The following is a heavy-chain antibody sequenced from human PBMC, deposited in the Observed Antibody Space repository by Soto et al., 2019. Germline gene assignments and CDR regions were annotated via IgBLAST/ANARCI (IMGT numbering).Heavy chain of an antibody. CDR1: GFSFSSYE. CDR3: ARGFPQLWSLNWFDS. D-gene: IGHD5-18*01. J-gene: IGHJ5*01. Sequence: GGSLRLSCVASGFSFSSYEMNWVRQAPGKGLEWVSYITSSGDTKYYADSVKGRFTTSRDNAKNSLYLQMNSLRDEDTSIYFCARGFPQLWSLNWFDSWGQGTLVTVSS. V-gene: IGHV3-48*03. CDR2: ITSSGDTK.